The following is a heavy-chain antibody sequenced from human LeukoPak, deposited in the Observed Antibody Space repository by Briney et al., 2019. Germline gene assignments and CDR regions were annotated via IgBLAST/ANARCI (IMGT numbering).Heavy chain of an antibody. V-gene: IGHV3-74*01. Sequence: GGSLRLSCAASGFTFSSSAMNWVRQAPGKGLVWVSRIASDGSSTTYADSVKGRFSISRDNAKNTLYLQMNGLRVEDTAVYYCARGRPHGNDYWGQGTLVTVSS. CDR2: IASDGSST. CDR1: GFTFSSSA. CDR3: ARGRPHGNDY. D-gene: IGHD4-23*01. J-gene: IGHJ4*02.